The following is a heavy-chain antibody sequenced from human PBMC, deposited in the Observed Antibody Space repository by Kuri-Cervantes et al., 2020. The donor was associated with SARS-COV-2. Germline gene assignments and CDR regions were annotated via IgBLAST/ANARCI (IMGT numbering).Heavy chain of an antibody. J-gene: IGHJ6*02. V-gene: IGHV1-18*04. CDR3: ARGSSSSSNYYYYGMDV. D-gene: IGHD6-6*01. CDR2: ISAYNGNT. Sequence: GESLKISCKASGYTFTSYGISWVRQAPGQGLEWMGWISAYNGNTNYAQKLQGRVTMTTDTSTSTAYMELRSLRSDDTAVYYCARGSSSSSNYYYYGMDVRSQGTTVTVSS. CDR1: GYTFTSYG.